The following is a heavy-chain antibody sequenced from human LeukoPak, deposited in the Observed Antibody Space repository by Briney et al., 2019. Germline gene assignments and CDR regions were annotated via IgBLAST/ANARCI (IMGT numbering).Heavy chain of an antibody. Sequence: GSLRLSCSASGFTFSTSAIHWVRQAPGKGLEYVSAISSNGGSTYYAGSVKGRFTISRDNSKNTLSLQMSSLRHEDTAVYYCVKLPYSDTSAYYVDYWGQGTLVTVSS. D-gene: IGHD3-22*01. CDR2: ISSNGGST. V-gene: IGHV3-64D*06. CDR3: VKLPYSDTSAYYVDY. J-gene: IGHJ4*02. CDR1: GFTFSTSA.